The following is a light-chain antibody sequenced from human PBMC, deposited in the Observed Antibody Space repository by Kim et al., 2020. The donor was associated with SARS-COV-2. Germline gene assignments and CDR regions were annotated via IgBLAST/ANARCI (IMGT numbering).Light chain of an antibody. CDR1: NIGDKI. CDR3: QVWDSRPI. V-gene: IGLV3-9*01. Sequence: SYELTQPLSVSVALGQTARITCGGTNIGDKIVHWYQKKPGQAPVLVIYRDMNRPSGIPDRFSGSNSGNTATLTISRAQVGDESDYYCQVWDSRPIFGGGT. CDR2: RDM. J-gene: IGLJ2*01.